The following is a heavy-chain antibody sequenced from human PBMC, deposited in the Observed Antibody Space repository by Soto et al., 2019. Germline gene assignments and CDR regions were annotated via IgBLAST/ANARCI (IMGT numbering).Heavy chain of an antibody. CDR3: ASTIELYDNSGYDYFDY. CDR1: GGSIRSYY. CDR2: IYHDGTV. J-gene: IGHJ4*02. V-gene: IGHV4-59*01. Sequence: ASETLSLTCAVSGGSIRSYYWSWIRQPPGKGLDWIAYIYHDGTVNYNPSLKSRVTISVDTSKNQFSLKLRSVTAADTAVYYCASTIELYDNSGYDYFDYWGQGTVVTVSS. D-gene: IGHD3-22*01.